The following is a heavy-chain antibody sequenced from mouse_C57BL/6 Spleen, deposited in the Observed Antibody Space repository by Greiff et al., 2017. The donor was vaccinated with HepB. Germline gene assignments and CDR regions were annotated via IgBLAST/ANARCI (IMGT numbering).Heavy chain of an antibody. J-gene: IGHJ2*01. D-gene: IGHD2-4*01. CDR2: IDPSDSYT. CDR3: ARGVYGITTVHFDN. CDR1: GYTFTSYW. V-gene: IGHV1-59*01. Sequence: QVQLQQPGAELVRPGTSVKLSCKASGYTFTSYWMHWVKQRPGQGLEWIGVIDPSDSYTNYNQKFKGKATLTVDTSSSTAYLQLSSLTSEDSAVYYCARGVYGITTVHFDNWGQGTTLTVSS.